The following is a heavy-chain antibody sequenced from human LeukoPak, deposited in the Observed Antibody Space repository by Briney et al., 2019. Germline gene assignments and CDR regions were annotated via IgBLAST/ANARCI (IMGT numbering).Heavy chain of an antibody. V-gene: IGHV4-59*11. J-gene: IGHJ4*02. Sequence: SETLSLTCTVSGHSIRIHFYNCVPRPPGKGLEWIRVYHESESTHYNPSLKGRVTISEHKFKNQFSLRLTSVTAADTAVYYCVIGRGWLPDYWGQGTLVTVSS. CDR1: GHSIRIHF. CDR3: VIGRGWLPDY. CDR2: YHESEST. D-gene: IGHD5-24*01.